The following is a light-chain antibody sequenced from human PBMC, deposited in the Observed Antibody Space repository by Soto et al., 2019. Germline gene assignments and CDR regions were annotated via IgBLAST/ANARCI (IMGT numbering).Light chain of an antibody. V-gene: IGLV2-14*03. CDR2: GVS. CDR1: SSDVGAYKY. J-gene: IGLJ1*01. Sequence: QSALTQPASVSGSPGQSDTISCTGTSSDVGAYKYVSWYQKHPGKAPKLMIYGVSNRPSGISNRFSGSKSGNTAFLTISGLQPEDEADYYCSSFTGPTTLDVFGTGTKLTVL. CDR3: SSFTGPTTLDV.